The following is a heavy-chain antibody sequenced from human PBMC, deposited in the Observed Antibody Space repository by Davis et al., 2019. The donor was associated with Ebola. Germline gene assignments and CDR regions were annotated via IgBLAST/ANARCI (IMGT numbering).Heavy chain of an antibody. CDR3: ARKDIVVVPAARIGVTNWFDP. CDR1: GFTFDDYA. CDR2: ISWNSGSI. D-gene: IGHD2-2*01. J-gene: IGHJ5*02. V-gene: IGHV3-9*01. Sequence: GGSLRLSCAASGFTFDDYAMHWVRQAPGKGLEWVSGISWNSGSIGYADSVKGRFTISRDNAKNSLYLQMNSLRAEDTAVYYCARKDIVVVPAARIGVTNWFDPWGQGTLVTVSS.